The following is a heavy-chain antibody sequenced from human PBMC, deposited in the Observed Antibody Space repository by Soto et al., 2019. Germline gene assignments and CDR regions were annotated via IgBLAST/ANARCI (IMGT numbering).Heavy chain of an antibody. V-gene: IGHV1-46*03. D-gene: IGHD3-10*01. Sequence: QVQLVQSGAEVMKPGASVKVSCEASGFTFITYYMHWVRQAPGQGLEWMGIINPSGGSTSYAQKFQGGVTMTRDTSTSTVYMELSSLRSEDTAVYYCARGPMVRGVIGYFAMDVWGQGTTVTVSS. CDR3: ARGPMVRGVIGYFAMDV. CDR2: INPSGGST. CDR1: GFTFITYY. J-gene: IGHJ6*02.